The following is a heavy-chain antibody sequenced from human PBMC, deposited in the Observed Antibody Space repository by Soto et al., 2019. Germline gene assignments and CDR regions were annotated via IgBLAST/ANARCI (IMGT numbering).Heavy chain of an antibody. V-gene: IGHV4-34*01. J-gene: IGHJ4*02. D-gene: IGHD6-6*01. Sequence: PSETLSLTCAVYGGSFSGYYWSWIRQPPGKGLEWIGEINHSGNTNYNPSLKSRVTISVDTSKNQFSLKLSSVTAADTAVYFCVRSSIEPRIFMYPFDYWGLGTLVTVS. CDR2: INHSGNT. CDR3: VRSSIEPRIFMYPFDY. CDR1: GGSFSGYY.